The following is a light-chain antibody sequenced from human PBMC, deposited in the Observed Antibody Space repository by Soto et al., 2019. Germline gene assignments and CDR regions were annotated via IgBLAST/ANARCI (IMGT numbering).Light chain of an antibody. CDR1: QSVSSN. CDR2: DPY. J-gene: IGKJ4*01. CDR3: QQHHIWLT. V-gene: IGKV3-11*01. Sequence: EIVMPQSPATLSVSPGERATLSCRASQSVSSNLAWYQQKPGQAPRLLMYDPYNRATGIPARFSGSGSGTDFTLTISSLEPEDSAVYYCQQHHIWLTFGGGTKVDIK.